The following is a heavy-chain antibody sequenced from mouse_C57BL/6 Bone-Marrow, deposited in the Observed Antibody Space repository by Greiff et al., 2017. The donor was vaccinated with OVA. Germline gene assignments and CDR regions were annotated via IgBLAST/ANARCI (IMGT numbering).Heavy chain of an antibody. CDR2: ISSGSSTI. CDR3: ARSDYDYFDY. D-gene: IGHD2-4*01. V-gene: IGHV5-17*01. Sequence: DVMLVESGGGLVKSGGSLKLSCAASGFTFSDYGMHWVRQAPEKGLEWVAYISSGSSTIYYADTVKGRFTISRDNAKNTLFLHMTSLRSEDTAMYYCARSDYDYFDYWGQGTTLTVSS. CDR1: GFTFSDYG. J-gene: IGHJ2*01.